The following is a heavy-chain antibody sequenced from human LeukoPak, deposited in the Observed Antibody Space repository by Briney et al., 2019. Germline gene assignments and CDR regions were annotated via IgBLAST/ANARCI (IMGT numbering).Heavy chain of an antibody. Sequence: PGGSLRLSCAASGFTFSSYAMSWVRQAPGKGLEWVSAISGSGGSTYYADSVKGRFTISRDNSKNTLYLQMNSLRAEDTAVYYCARDRDDGDYEHSYGMDVWGQGTTVTVSS. CDR3: ARDRDDGDYEHSYGMDV. CDR1: GFTFSSYA. CDR2: ISGSGGST. J-gene: IGHJ6*02. V-gene: IGHV3-23*01. D-gene: IGHD4-17*01.